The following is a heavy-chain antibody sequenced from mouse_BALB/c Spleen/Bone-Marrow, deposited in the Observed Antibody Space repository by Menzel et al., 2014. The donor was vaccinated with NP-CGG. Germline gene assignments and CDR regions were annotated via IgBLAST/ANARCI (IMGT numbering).Heavy chain of an antibody. CDR2: ISDGGSYT. J-gene: IGHJ1*01. Sequence: VQLKESGGGLVKPGGSLKLSCAASGFTFSDYYMYWVRPTPEKRLEWVATISDGGSYTYYPDSVKGRFTISRDNAKNNLYLQMSSLKSEDTAMYYCARFYYYGSSYFDVWGAGTTVTVSS. V-gene: IGHV5-4*02. CDR3: ARFYYYGSSYFDV. D-gene: IGHD1-1*01. CDR1: GFTFSDYY.